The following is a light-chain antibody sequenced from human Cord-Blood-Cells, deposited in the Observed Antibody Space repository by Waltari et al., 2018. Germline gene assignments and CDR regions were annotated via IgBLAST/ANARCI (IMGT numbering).Light chain of an antibody. CDR3: QQYNSYSPIT. J-gene: IGKJ5*01. CDR1: QSISSW. V-gene: IGKV1-5*03. Sequence: DIQMTQSPSTLSASVGDRVTITCRASQSISSWLAWYQQKPGKAPKLLIYKASSLESGVPSSVSGSGSGTEFTLTISSLQPDDFATYYCQQYNSYSPITFGQGTRLEIK. CDR2: KAS.